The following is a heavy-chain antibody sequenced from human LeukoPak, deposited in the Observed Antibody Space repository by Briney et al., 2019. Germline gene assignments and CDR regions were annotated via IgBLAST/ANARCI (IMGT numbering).Heavy chain of an antibody. V-gene: IGHV3-53*01. Sequence: GRSLRLSCAASGFTVSSNYMSSARQAPGKGLEWDSVIYSGGSTYYADSVKGRFTISRDNSKNTLYLQMNSLRAEDTAVYYCARDGPGDCGGDCYFDYWGQGTLVTVSS. CDR1: GFTVSSNY. D-gene: IGHD2-21*02. CDR3: ARDGPGDCGGDCYFDY. CDR2: IYSGGST. J-gene: IGHJ4*02.